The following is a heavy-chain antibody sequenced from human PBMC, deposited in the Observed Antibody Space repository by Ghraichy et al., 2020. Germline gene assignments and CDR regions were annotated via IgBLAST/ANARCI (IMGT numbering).Heavy chain of an antibody. Sequence: SETLSLTCAVYGGSFSGYYWSWIRQPPGKGLEWIGEINHSGSTNYNPSLKSRVTISVDTSKNQFSLKLSSVTAADTAVYYCASGKRSSSWYSYDYWGQGTLVTVSS. D-gene: IGHD6-13*01. J-gene: IGHJ4*02. CDR1: GGSFSGYY. CDR2: INHSGST. V-gene: IGHV4-34*01. CDR3: ASGKRSSSWYSYDY.